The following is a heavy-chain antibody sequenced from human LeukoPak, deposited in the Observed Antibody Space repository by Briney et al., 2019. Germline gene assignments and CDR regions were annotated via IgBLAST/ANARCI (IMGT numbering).Heavy chain of an antibody. V-gene: IGHV3-7*01. CDR2: IKQDGSEK. J-gene: IGHJ6*03. Sequence: QPGGSLRLSCAASGFTFSSYAMSRVRQAPGKGLEWVANIKQDGSEKYYVDSVKRRFTISRDNAKNSLYLQMNSLRAEDTAVYYCARDKRVFCSSTSCSAYYYYYYMDVWGKGTTVTVSS. CDR3: ARDKRVFCSSTSCSAYYYYYYMDV. D-gene: IGHD2-2*01. CDR1: GFTFSSYA.